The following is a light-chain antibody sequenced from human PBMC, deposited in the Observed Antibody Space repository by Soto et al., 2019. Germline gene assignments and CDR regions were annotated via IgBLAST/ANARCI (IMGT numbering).Light chain of an antibody. J-gene: IGKJ4*01. CDR2: AAS. CDR3: LQHHTYPGT. CDR1: QAFRND. V-gene: IGKV1-17*01. Sequence: DIQMTQSPSSLSASVGDRVTITCRASQAFRNDLSWFQQKPGEAPKRLIYAASSLQSGVPSRFSGSGSGTEFTLTISSLQPEDSATYYCLQHHTYPGTFGGGTRVEIK.